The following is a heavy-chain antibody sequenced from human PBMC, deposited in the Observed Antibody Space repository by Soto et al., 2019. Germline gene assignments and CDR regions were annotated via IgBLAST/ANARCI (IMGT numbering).Heavy chain of an antibody. CDR2: ISFDGSNS. CDR1: GFIFSNYG. CDR3: ARRQIPPPTRGAANARGAMDV. D-gene: IGHD6-13*01. V-gene: IGHV3-30*03. Sequence: GGSLRLSCAASGFIFSNYGMHWVRQAPGKGLEWVAVISFDGSNSYYADSVKGRFTISRDNSKNTLYLQMNSLRPEDTAVYYCARRQIPPPTRGAANARGAMDVWGQGTTVTVSS. J-gene: IGHJ6*02.